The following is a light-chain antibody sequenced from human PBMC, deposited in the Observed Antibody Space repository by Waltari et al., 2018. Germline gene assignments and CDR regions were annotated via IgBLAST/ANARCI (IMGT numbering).Light chain of an antibody. Sequence: QSALTQPASVSGSPGQSITISCTGTSNDVGGYDYVSWFQQHPDKAPKLMIYGVTNRPSGVSNRFFGSKSGKTASLTISGRQAEDEADYYCSSYTRSDTLVFGGGTRLTVL. CDR3: SSYTRSDTLV. V-gene: IGLV2-14*01. CDR2: GVT. CDR1: SNDVGGYDY. J-gene: IGLJ3*02.